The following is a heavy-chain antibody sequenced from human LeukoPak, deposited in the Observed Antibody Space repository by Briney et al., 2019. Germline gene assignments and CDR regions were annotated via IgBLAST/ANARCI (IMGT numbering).Heavy chain of an antibody. Sequence: GGSLRLSCAASGFTVSGNYLSWVRQAPGKGLEWVSVIYSDGRTYYADSVKGRFTISRDNSKNTLYLQMGSLRAEDMAVYYCARYCNGVNCYSGYDYWGQGTLVTVSS. CDR3: ARYCNGVNCYSGYDY. CDR2: IYSDGRT. J-gene: IGHJ4*02. D-gene: IGHD2-15*01. V-gene: IGHV3-53*05. CDR1: GFTVSGNY.